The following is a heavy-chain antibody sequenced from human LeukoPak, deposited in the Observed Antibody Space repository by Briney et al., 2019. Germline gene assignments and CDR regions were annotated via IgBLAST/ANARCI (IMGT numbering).Heavy chain of an antibody. J-gene: IGHJ4*02. CDR2: IIPIFGTA. Sequence: GASVKVSCKXSGGTFSSYAISWVRQSPGQGLEWMGRIIPIFGTANYAQKFQGRVTITTDESTSTAHMELSSLRSEDTAVYYCACSGGSFDHPLFDYWGQGTLVTVSS. CDR1: GGTFSSYA. V-gene: IGHV1-69*05. D-gene: IGHD2-15*01. CDR3: ACSGGSFDHPLFDY.